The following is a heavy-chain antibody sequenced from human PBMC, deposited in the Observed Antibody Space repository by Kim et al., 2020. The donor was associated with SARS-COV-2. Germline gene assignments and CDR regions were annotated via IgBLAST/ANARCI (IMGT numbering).Heavy chain of an antibody. V-gene: IGHV3-74*01. J-gene: IGHJ4*02. D-gene: IGHD3-10*01. Sequence: AGSVKSRFTISRDNAKNTLYLEMNSLKADATAVYYCASLDGYNPSGDYWGQGTLVTVSS. CDR3: ASLDGYNPSGDY.